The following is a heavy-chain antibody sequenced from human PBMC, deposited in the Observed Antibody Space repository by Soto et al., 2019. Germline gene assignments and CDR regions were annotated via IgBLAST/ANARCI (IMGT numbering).Heavy chain of an antibody. CDR1: GFTFSSYA. CDR3: AKDPVSAARGHDYYYGMDV. J-gene: IGHJ6*02. CDR2: ISGSGGST. Sequence: GGSLRLSCAASGFTFSSYAMSWVRQAPGKGLEWVSAISGSGGSTYYADSVKDRFTISRDNAKNTLYLQMNSLRAEDTAVYYCAKDPVSAARGHDYYYGMDVWGQGTTVTVSS. D-gene: IGHD3-10*01. V-gene: IGHV3-23*01.